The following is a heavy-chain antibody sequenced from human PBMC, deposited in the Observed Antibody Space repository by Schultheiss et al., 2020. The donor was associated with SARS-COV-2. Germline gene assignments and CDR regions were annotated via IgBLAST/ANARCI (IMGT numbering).Heavy chain of an antibody. D-gene: IGHD3-3*01. CDR2: ISGSGGST. CDR3: AKGATIFGVVIPNEYMDV. V-gene: IGHV3-23*01. J-gene: IGHJ6*03. Sequence: GGSLRLSCAASGFTFSNAWMSWVRQAPGKGLKWVSAISGSGGSTYYADSVKGRFTISRDNSKNTLYLQMNSLRAEDTAVYYCAKGATIFGVVIPNEYMDVWGKGTTVTVSS. CDR1: GFTFSNAW.